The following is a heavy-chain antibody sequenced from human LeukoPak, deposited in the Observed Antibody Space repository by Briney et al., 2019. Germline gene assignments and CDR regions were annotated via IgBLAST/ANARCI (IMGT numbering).Heavy chain of an antibody. V-gene: IGHV1-2*02. CDR3: ARDMDFWSGYLYYYYYYGMDV. CDR1: GYTFTGYY. CDR2: INPNSGGT. J-gene: IGHJ6*02. D-gene: IGHD3-3*01. Sequence: GASVKVSCKASGYTFTGYYMHWVRQAPGQGLEWMGWINPNSGGTNYAQKFQGRVTMTRDTSISTAYMELSRLRSDDTAVYYCARDMDFWSGYLYYYYYYGMDVWGQGTTVTVSS.